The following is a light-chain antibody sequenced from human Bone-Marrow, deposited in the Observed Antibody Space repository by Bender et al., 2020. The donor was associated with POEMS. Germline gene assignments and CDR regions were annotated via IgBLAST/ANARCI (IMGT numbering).Light chain of an antibody. V-gene: IGLV3-1*01. CDR2: QDT. CDR3: QSSGNSTAV. Sequence: SYELTQPPSVFVSPGQTATITCSGEKLGEEYACWYQQKPGQSPVVVIYQDTKRPSGIPERVSGSTSGNTASLTISGTQTVGEADGYCQSSGNSTAVFDGRANGTVI. CDR1: KLGEEY. J-gene: IGLJ3*02.